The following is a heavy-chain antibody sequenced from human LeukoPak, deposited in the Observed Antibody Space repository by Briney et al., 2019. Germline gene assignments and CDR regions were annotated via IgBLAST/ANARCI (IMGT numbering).Heavy chain of an antibody. J-gene: IGHJ6*02. D-gene: IGHD2-15*01. CDR2: INHSGST. V-gene: IGHV4-34*01. CDR1: GGSFSGYY. CDR3: ARGSIVVVAAASGIGDYYYYGMDV. Sequence: KPSETLSLTCAVYGGSFSGYYWSWIRQPPGKGLEWIGEINHSGSTNYNPSLKSRVTISVDTSKNQFSLKLSSVTAADTAVYYCARGSIVVVAAASGIGDYYYYGMDVWGQGTTVTVSS.